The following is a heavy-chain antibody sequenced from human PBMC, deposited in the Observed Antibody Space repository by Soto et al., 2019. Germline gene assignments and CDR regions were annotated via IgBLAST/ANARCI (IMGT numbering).Heavy chain of an antibody. Sequence: GASVKVSCKASGYPFSNYGTSWVRQAPGQGLEWMGWISAFNGDANYAPKLEGRVTVTTDTSTSTAYMELRSLISDDTAVYYCATDYRAACGGSCYYFDYWGQGTPVTVSS. CDR2: ISAFNGDA. J-gene: IGHJ4*02. D-gene: IGHD2-15*01. CDR1: GYPFSNYG. V-gene: IGHV1-18*01. CDR3: ATDYRAACGGSCYYFDY.